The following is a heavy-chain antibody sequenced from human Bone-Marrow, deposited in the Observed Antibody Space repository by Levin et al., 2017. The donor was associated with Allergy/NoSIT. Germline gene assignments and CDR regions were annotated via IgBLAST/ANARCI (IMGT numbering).Heavy chain of an antibody. CDR3: ARYASGSYHFDY. Sequence: TGGSLRLSCAVSEFTFSSYWMGWVRQAPGKGLEWLAKIKQDGSEKHYVDSVKGRFTISRDNAKNSLYLQMNSLRAEDTAVYYCARYASGSYHFDYWGQGTLVTVSS. CDR2: IKQDGSEK. V-gene: IGHV3-7*01. D-gene: IGHD3-10*01. CDR1: EFTFSSYW. J-gene: IGHJ4*02.